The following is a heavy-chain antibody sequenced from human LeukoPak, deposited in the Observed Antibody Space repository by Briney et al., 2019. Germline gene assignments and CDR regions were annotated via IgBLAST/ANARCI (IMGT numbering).Heavy chain of an antibody. D-gene: IGHD2-15*01. CDR1: GGSFSGYY. V-gene: IGHV4-34*01. CDR2: IYYSGST. Sequence: SETLSLTCAVYGGSFSGYYWGWIRQPPGKGLEWIGSIYYSGSTYYNPSLKSRVTISVDTSKSQFSLKLSSVTAADTAVYYCARENCSGGSCYSIYYYYYMDVWGKGTTVTVSS. J-gene: IGHJ6*03. CDR3: ARENCSGGSCYSIYYYYYMDV.